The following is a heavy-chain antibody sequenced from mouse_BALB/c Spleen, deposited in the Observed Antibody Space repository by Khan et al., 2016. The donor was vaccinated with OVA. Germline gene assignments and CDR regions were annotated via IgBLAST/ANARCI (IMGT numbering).Heavy chain of an antibody. Sequence: EVQLQESGPSLVQPSQTLSLTCSVTGDSITSGFWSWVRKFPGHKLEYMGYIIHSGYTYYNPSLQGRFTHSRHTSTNQYSLQWTSATTEDSATYSCARATYTYAFAYGAKGLWSLSLQ. CDR1: GDSITSGF. V-gene: IGHV3-8*02. CDR2: IIHSGYT. J-gene: IGHJ3*01. D-gene: IGHD2-12*01. CDR3: ARATYTYAFAY.